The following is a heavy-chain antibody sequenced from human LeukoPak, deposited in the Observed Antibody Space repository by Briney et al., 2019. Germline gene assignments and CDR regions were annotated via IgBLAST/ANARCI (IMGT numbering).Heavy chain of an antibody. J-gene: IGHJ4*02. D-gene: IGHD2-15*01. CDR1: GGSIGSNY. CDR2: IYYSGST. Sequence: SETLSLTCTVSGGSIGSNYWSWIRQPPGKGLEWIGYIYYSGSTNYNPSLKSRVTISVDTSKNQFSLKLSSVTAADTAVYYCARGVVVAAIIIFDYWGQGTLVTVSS. CDR3: ARGVVVAAIIIFDY. V-gene: IGHV4-59*01.